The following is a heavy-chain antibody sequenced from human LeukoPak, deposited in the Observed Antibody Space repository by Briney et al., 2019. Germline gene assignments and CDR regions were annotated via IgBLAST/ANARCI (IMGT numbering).Heavy chain of an antibody. CDR2: ISSSSSYI. J-gene: IGHJ4*02. V-gene: IGHV3-21*06. CDR1: GFTFSSYS. CDR3: ARGYCTSSSCYNDY. Sequence: GGSLRLSCAASGFTFSSYSMNWVRQAPGKGLEWVSSISSSSSYIYYADSVRGRFTISRDNSKNTLYLQMNSLRAEDTAVYSCARGYCTSSSCYNDYWGQGTLVTVSS. D-gene: IGHD2-2*02.